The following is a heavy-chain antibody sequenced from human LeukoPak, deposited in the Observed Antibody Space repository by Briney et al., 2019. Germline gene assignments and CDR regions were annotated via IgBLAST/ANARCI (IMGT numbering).Heavy chain of an antibody. CDR3: ARATGGYDAIDH. V-gene: IGHV4-59*02. D-gene: IGHD5-12*01. CDR2: SYYTGST. Sequence: SETLSLTCTVSGGSVSTYHWGWIRQPPGKGQECIGYSYYTGSTNYNPSLTGRVTISVDMSKNQFSLKQISVTAADTAVYHCARATGGYDAIDHCGQGTLVTVSS. J-gene: IGHJ4*02. CDR1: GGSVSTYH.